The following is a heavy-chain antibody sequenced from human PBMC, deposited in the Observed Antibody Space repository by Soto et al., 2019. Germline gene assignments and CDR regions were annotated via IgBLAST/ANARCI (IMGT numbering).Heavy chain of an antibody. Sequence: QVQLVQSGAEVKKPGASVKVSCKASGYTFTTYGISWVRQAPGQGLEWMGWISAYNANTNYAQKLQGSVTMTTDTATSTAYMELRSLGSDDTAVYYFARDYYGSGRLNAHNWFDPWGQGTLVTVSS. CDR2: ISAYNANT. D-gene: IGHD3-10*01. CDR1: GYTFTTYG. CDR3: ARDYYGSGRLNAHNWFDP. V-gene: IGHV1-18*01. J-gene: IGHJ5*02.